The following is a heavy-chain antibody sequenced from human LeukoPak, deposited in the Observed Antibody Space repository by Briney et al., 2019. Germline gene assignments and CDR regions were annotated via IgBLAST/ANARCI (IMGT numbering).Heavy chain of an antibody. V-gene: IGHV3-48*03. CDR2: ISSSGSTI. CDR1: GFTFSSYE. CDR3: AREPYDSSGYHSEYFDY. Sequence: PGGSLRPSCAASGFTFSSYEMNWVRQAPGKGLEWVSYISSSGSTINYADSVKGRFTISRDNAKNSLYLQMNSLRAEDTAVYYCAREPYDSSGYHSEYFDYWGQGTLVTVSS. D-gene: IGHD3-22*01. J-gene: IGHJ4*02.